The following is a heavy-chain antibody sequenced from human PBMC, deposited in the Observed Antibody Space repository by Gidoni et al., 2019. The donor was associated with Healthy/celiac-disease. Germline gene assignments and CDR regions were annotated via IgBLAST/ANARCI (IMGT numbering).Heavy chain of an antibody. V-gene: IGHV1-18*01. CDR3: ARESYYGSGSLPPFSDY. CDR2: ISAYNGTT. Sequence: QVQLVQSGAEVKKPGASVKVSCKASGYTFTSYGISWVRQAPGQGLEWMGWISAYNGTTNYAQKLQGRVTMTTDTSTSTAYMELRSLRSDDTAVYYCARESYYGSGSLPPFSDYWGQGTLVTVSS. J-gene: IGHJ4*02. CDR1: GYTFTSYG. D-gene: IGHD3-10*01.